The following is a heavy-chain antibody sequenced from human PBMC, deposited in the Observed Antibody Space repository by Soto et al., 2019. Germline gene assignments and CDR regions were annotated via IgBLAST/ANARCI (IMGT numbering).Heavy chain of an antibody. CDR3: AKHRDSGSYYFVVGGPSMDV. D-gene: IGHD1-26*01. J-gene: IGHJ6*02. V-gene: IGHV3-23*01. CDR1: GFTFSSYA. CDR2: ISGSGGST. Sequence: GESLKISCAASGFTFSSYAMSWVRQAPGKGLEWVSAISGSGGSTYYADSVKGRFTISRDNSKNTLYLQMNSLRAEDTAVYYCAKHRDSGSYYFVVGGPSMDVWGQGTTVTVSS.